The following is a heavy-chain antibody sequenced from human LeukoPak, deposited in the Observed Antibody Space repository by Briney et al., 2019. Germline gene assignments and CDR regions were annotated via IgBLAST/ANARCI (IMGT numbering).Heavy chain of an antibody. CDR3: ARDRGYSYGTFDL. CDR2: IYYSGST. CDR1: GGSISSGGYY. J-gene: IGHJ2*01. Sequence: PSQTLSLTCTVSGGSISSGGYYWSWIRQHPGKGLEWIGYIYYSGSTHYNPSLKSRVTISVDTSKNQFSLKLSSVTAADTAVYYCARDRGYSYGTFDLWGRGTLVTVSS. V-gene: IGHV4-31*03. D-gene: IGHD5-18*01.